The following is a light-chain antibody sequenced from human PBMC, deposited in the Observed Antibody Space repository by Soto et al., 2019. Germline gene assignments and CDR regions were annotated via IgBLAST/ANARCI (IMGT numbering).Light chain of an antibody. CDR2: DNN. V-gene: IGLV1-51*01. J-gene: IGLJ2*01. CDR3: GTWDDSLSAVV. Sequence: QSVLTQPPSVSAAPGQKVTISCSGTSSNIGKNYVSWYQQFPGTAPKVLIYDNNKRPSGIPDRFSGSKSGSSATLGITGLQTGDEADFYCGTWDDSLSAVVFGGGTQLTVL. CDR1: SSNIGKNY.